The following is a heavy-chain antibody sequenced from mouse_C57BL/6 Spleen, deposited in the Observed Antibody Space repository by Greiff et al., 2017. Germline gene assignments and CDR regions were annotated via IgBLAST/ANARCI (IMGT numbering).Heavy chain of an antibody. CDR2: IDPETGGT. D-gene: IGHD1-1*01. J-gene: IGHJ1*03. CDR1: GYTFTDYE. CDR3: TRSGSSNWYFDV. V-gene: IGHV1-15*01. Sequence: QVQLKQSGAELVRPGASVTLSCMASGYTFTDYEMHWVKQTPVHGLEWIGAIDPETGGTAYNQKFKGKAILTADKSSSTAYMELRSLTSEDSAVYYCTRSGSSNWYFDVWGTGTTVTVSS.